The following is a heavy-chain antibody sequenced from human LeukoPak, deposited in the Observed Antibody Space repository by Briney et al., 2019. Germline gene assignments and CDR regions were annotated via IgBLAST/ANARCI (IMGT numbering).Heavy chain of an antibody. Sequence: GGSLRLSCAASGFTFSSYWMSWVRQAPGKGLEWVANIKQDGSEKYYVVSVKGRFTISRDNAKNSLYLQMNSLRAEDTAVYYCARDIVVVVPAEGWFDPWGQGTLVTVSS. D-gene: IGHD2-2*01. J-gene: IGHJ5*02. CDR2: IKQDGSEK. V-gene: IGHV3-7*01. CDR3: ARDIVVVVPAEGWFDP. CDR1: GFTFSSYW.